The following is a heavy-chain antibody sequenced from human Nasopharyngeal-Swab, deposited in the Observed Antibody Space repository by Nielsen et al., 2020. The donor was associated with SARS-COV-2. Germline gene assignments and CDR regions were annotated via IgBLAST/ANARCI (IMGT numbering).Heavy chain of an antibody. CDR3: ARDPPVGATTVFDY. D-gene: IGHD1-26*01. CDR1: GFTFSSYS. J-gene: IGHJ4*02. V-gene: IGHV3-48*04. Sequence: GGSLRLSCAAPGFTFSSYSMNWVRQAPGKGLEWVSYISSSSSTIYYADSVKGRFTISRDNAKNSLYLQMNSLRAEDTAVYYCARDPPVGATTVFDYWGQGTLVTVSS. CDR2: ISSSSSTI.